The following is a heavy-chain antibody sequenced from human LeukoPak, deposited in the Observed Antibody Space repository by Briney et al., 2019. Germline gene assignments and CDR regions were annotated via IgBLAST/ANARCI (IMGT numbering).Heavy chain of an antibody. Sequence: PSRTLSLTCTVSGGSISSGDYYWSWIRQPPGKGLEWIGYIYYSGSTYYNPSLKSRVTISVDTSKNQFSLKLSSVTAADTAVYYCARVLVLAAAGTIFDYWGQGTLVTVSS. CDR1: GGSISSGDYY. J-gene: IGHJ4*02. D-gene: IGHD6-13*01. CDR2: IYYSGST. CDR3: ARVLVLAAAGTIFDY. V-gene: IGHV4-30-4*08.